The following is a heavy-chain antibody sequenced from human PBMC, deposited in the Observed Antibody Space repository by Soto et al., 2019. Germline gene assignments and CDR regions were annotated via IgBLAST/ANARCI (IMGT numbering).Heavy chain of an antibody. CDR1: GYTFTSYA. CDR2: INAGNGNT. Sequence: ASVKVSCKASGYTFTSYAMHWVRQAPGQRLEWMGWINAGNGNTKYSQKFQGRVTITRGTSASTAYMELSSLRSEDTAVYYCARDGYRYSSSRSFDYWGQGTMVTVSS. V-gene: IGHV1-3*01. CDR3: ARDGYRYSSSRSFDY. D-gene: IGHD6-13*01. J-gene: IGHJ4*02.